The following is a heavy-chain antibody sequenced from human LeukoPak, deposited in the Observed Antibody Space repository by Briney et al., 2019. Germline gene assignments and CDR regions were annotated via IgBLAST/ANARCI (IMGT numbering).Heavy chain of an antibody. V-gene: IGHV1-69*13. CDR2: IIPIFGTA. CDR3: ARRIAADYKSYYYMDV. CDR1: GGTFSSYA. Sequence: SVKVSCKASGGTFSSYAISWVRQAPGQGLEWMGGIIPIFGTANYAQKFQGRVTITADESTSTAYMELSSLRSEDTAVYYCARRIAADYKSYYYMDVWGKRTTVTVSS. J-gene: IGHJ6*03. D-gene: IGHD6-13*01.